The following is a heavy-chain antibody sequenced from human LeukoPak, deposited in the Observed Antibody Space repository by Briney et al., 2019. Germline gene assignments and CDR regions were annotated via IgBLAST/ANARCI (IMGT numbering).Heavy chain of an antibody. Sequence: VASVTVSCKTSGYTFTSYDISWVRQAPEQGLEWMGWISAYNGNTDYAQKLQGRVTMTTDTSTSTAYMELRSLRSDDAAVYYCAADILTGYYLSGYWGQGTLVTVSS. D-gene: IGHD3-9*01. CDR3: AADILTGYYLSGY. V-gene: IGHV1-18*01. CDR2: ISAYNGNT. J-gene: IGHJ4*02. CDR1: GYTFTSYD.